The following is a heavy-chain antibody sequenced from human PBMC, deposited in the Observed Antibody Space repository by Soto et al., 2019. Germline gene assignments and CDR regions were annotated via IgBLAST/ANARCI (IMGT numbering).Heavy chain of an antibody. V-gene: IGHV4-59*01. Sequence: SETLSLTCXVSGGSISSYYWSWIRQPPGKGLEWIGYIYYSGSTNYNPSLKSRVTISVDTSKNQFSLKLSSVTAADTAVYYCAREGYSYGYDYWGQGTLVTVSS. CDR1: GGSISSYY. CDR3: AREGYSYGYDY. D-gene: IGHD5-18*01. J-gene: IGHJ4*02. CDR2: IYYSGST.